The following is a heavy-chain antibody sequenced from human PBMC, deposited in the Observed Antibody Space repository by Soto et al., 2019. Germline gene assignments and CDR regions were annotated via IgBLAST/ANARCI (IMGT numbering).Heavy chain of an antibody. CDR1: GGSISSNIDY. CDR2: IYYSGST. Sequence: QLQLQESGPGLVKPSETLSLTCTVSGGSISSNIDYWGWIRQPPGKGLECIGSIYYSGSTYYNPSRQCRVPISVNTSKNQFSLQRSSVTAADTAVYYCARHPPGYYYYLDVWGKRTTVTVSS. J-gene: IGHJ6*03. CDR3: ARHPPGYYYYLDV. V-gene: IGHV4-39*01.